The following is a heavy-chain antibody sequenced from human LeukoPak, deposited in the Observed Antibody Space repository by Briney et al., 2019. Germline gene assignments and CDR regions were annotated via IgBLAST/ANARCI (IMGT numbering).Heavy chain of an antibody. J-gene: IGHJ5*02. CDR3: ARGFYCSSTSCYYWFDP. Sequence: GASVKVSCKASGYTFTSYDINWVRQATGQGLEWMGWMNPNSGNTGYAQKFQGRVTITRNTSISTAYMELSSLRSEDTAAYYCARGFYCSSTSCYYWFDPWGQGTLVTVSS. CDR1: GYTFTSYD. CDR2: MNPNSGNT. D-gene: IGHD2-2*01. V-gene: IGHV1-8*03.